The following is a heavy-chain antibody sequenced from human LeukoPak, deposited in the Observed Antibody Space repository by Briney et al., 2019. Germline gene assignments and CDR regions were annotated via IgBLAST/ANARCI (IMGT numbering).Heavy chain of an antibody. D-gene: IGHD4-17*01. CDR1: GVSFNDYY. CDR3: TRMTTGHDY. J-gene: IGHJ4*02. CDR2: ISHSGYT. V-gene: IGHV4-34*01. Sequence: PSETLSLTCAVSGVSFNDYYWSWVRQTPGKGLEWIGEISHSGYTNDSPSLKSRVTISIDTSRKQFSLNLRSVTVADTGIYYCTRMTTGHDYWGQGTLVTVSS.